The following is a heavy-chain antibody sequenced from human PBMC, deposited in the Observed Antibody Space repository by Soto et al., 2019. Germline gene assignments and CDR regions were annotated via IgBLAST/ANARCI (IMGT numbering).Heavy chain of an antibody. Sequence: GGSLRLSCAAAGFSFGSFEMNWVRQKPGRGLEWLAYISSAATMIHYADSVRGRFTISRDNAKNTLYLEMNSLRREDTGIYYCATPRERWEESNWGQGTRFTVSS. CDR1: GFSFGSFE. V-gene: IGHV3-48*03. CDR3: ATPRERWEESN. J-gene: IGHJ4*02. CDR2: ISSAATMI. D-gene: IGHD1-26*01.